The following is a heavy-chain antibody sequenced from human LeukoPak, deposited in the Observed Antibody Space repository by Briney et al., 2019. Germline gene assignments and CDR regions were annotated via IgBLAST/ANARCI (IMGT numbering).Heavy chain of an antibody. D-gene: IGHD5-18*01. CDR3: ATGHSYSYDY. Sequence: GGSLRLSCAASGLTFSDFWMHWVRQPPGKGLVWVALVKGDGRTTIYADSVKGRFTISRDNAKNTLYLQRNSLRADDSGVYYCATGHSYSYDYWGQGVLVTLSS. CDR2: VKGDGRTT. V-gene: IGHV3-74*01. CDR1: GLTFSDFW. J-gene: IGHJ4*02.